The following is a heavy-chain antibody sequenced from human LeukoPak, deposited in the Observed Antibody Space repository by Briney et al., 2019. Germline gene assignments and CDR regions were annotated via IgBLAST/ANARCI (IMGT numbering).Heavy chain of an antibody. J-gene: IGHJ4*02. V-gene: IGHV3-48*01. CDR3: ARGKSVYYYDNSGYFDS. D-gene: IGHD3-22*01. CDR1: GFTFSSYT. CDR2: IRITTGAL. Sequence: PGGSLRLSCAASGFTFSSYTMNWVRQAPGKGLEWLSYIRITTGALYYADSVKGRFTISRDNAKNSLYLQMNNLRAEDTAVYYCARGKSVYYYDNSGYFDSWGQGTLVTVSP.